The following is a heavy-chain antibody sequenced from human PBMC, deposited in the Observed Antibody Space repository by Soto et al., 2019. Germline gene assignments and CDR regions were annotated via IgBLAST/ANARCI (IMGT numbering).Heavy chain of an antibody. CDR2: ISGSGGST. D-gene: IGHD5-12*01. CDR1: GFTFSSYA. J-gene: IGHJ6*03. V-gene: IGHV3-23*01. CDR3: AKETFVATISDYYYMDV. Sequence: GGSLRLSCAASGFTFSSYAMSWVRQAPGKGLEWVSAISGSGGSTYYADSVKGRFTISRDNSKNTLYLQMNSLRAEDTAVYYCAKETFVATISDYYYMDVWGKGTTVTVSS.